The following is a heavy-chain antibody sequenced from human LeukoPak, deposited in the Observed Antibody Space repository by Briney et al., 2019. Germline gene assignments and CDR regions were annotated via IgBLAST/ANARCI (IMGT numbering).Heavy chain of an antibody. D-gene: IGHD3-22*01. Sequence: GGSLRLSCAVSGITLSHYGMSWVRQAPGKGLEWVAGISGSGGGTNYADSVKGRFTISRDNPKNTLYLQMNGLRAEDTAVYFCAKRGVVTRVILVGFHKEAYYFDSWGQGALVTVSS. CDR1: GITLSHYG. J-gene: IGHJ4*02. CDR2: ISGSGGGT. CDR3: AKRGVVTRVILVGFHKEAYYFDS. V-gene: IGHV3-23*01.